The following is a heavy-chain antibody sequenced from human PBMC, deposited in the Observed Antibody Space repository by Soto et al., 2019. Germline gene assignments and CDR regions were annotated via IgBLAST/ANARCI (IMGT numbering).Heavy chain of an antibody. CDR1: GFTFSNAW. D-gene: IGHD3-16*02. Sequence: GGSLRLSCAASGFTFSNAWMSWVRQAPGKGLEWVGRIKSKTDGGTTDYAAPVKGRFTISRDDSKNTLYLPMNSLKTEYTAVYYGTTLMITFGGVIVQQADYWGQGTLVTVSS. CDR3: TTLMITFGGVIVQQADY. J-gene: IGHJ4*02. V-gene: IGHV3-15*01. CDR2: IKSKTDGGTT.